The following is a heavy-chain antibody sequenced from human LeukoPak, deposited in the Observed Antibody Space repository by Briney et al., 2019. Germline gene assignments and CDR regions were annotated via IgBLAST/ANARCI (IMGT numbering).Heavy chain of an antibody. CDR3: ARVRYYDYVWGSYPVGPFDY. CDR2: IYYSGST. J-gene: IGHJ4*02. Sequence: SETLSLTCTVSGVSFSIYYWRWLRQPPGKGLEWLGYIYYSGSTNYNPSLKSRVTISVDTSKNQFSLKLSSVTPADTAVYYCARVRYYDYVWGSYPVGPFDYWGQGTLVTVSS. CDR1: GVSFSIYY. V-gene: IGHV4-59*01. D-gene: IGHD3-16*02.